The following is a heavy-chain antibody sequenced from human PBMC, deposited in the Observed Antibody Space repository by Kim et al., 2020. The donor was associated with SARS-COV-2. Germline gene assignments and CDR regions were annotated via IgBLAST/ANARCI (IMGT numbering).Heavy chain of an antibody. CDR3: ARVGGSWPNYYLDY. V-gene: IGHV1-2*02. D-gene: IGHD3-16*01. Sequence: AQQFQGRVTLTRDTSISTAYMELTRLTSDDTAVYFCARVGGSWPNYYLDYWGQGTLVTVSS. J-gene: IGHJ4*02.